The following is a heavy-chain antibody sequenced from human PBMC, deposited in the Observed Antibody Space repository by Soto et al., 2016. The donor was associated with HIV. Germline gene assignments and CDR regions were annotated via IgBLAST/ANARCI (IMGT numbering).Heavy chain of an antibody. Sequence: EVQLLESGGGLVQPGGSLRLSCAASGFTFSSYAMSWVRQAPGKGLEWVSAISGSGGSTYYADSVKGRFTISRDNSKNTLYLQMNSLRAEDTAVYYCAKGTPTTVTTFGYFQHWGQGTLVTVSS. V-gene: IGHV3-23*01. J-gene: IGHJ1*01. CDR3: AKGTPTTVTTFGYFQH. CDR1: GFTFSSYA. CDR2: ISGSGGST. D-gene: IGHD4-17*01.